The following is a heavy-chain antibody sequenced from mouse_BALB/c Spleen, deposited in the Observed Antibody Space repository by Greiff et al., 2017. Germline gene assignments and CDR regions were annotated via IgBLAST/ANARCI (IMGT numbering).Heavy chain of an antibody. V-gene: IGHV4-1*02. D-gene: IGHD2-1*01. Sequence: VQLKESGGGLVQPGGSLKLSCAASGFDFSRYWMSWVRQAPGKGLEWIGEINPDSSTINYTPSLKDKFIISRDNAKNTLYLQMSKVRSEDTALYYCARRSYGNYWYFDVWGAGTTVTVSS. CDR3: ARRSYGNYWYFDV. CDR2: INPDSSTI. CDR1: GFDFSRYW. J-gene: IGHJ1*01.